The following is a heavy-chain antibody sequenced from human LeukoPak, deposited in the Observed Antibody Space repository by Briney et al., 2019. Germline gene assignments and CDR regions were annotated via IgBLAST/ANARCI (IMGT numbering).Heavy chain of an antibody. CDR2: IYYSGST. V-gene: IGHV4-59*08. CDR3: ARHYYNSGSYYSPIDY. CDR1: GGSISRYY. J-gene: IGHJ4*02. D-gene: IGHD3-10*01. Sequence: SETLSLTCTVSGGSISRYYWSWIRQPPGKGLEWIGYIYYSGSTNYYPSLKSRVTMSVDTSKNQFSLRLSSVTAADTAVYYCARHYYNSGSYYSPIDYWGQGTLVTVPS.